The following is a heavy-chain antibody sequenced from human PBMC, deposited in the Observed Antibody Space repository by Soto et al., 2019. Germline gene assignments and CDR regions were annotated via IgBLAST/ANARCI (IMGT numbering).Heavy chain of an antibody. CDR1: GYSFTGYY. D-gene: IGHD2-8*01. V-gene: IGHV1-46*01. Sequence: ASVKVSCKASGYSFTGYYMHWVRQAPGQGLEWMGIINPSGGSTSYAQKFQGRVTMTRDTSTSTVYMELSSLRSEDTAVYYCARDTGSVVLMVYAYIDYYYGMDVWGQGTTVTVSS. CDR2: INPSGGST. CDR3: ARDTGSVVLMVYAYIDYYYGMDV. J-gene: IGHJ6*02.